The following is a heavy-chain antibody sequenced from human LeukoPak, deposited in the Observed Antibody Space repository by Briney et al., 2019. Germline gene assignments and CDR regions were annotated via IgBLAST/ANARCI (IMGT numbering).Heavy chain of an antibody. CDR3: ARGRVGQWLVDAFDI. Sequence: GESLKISCAASGFTFSSYWMSWVRQAPGKGLEWVANINQDGSEKYFVDSVRGRFTISRDNAKNSLYLHIDSLRAEDTAVYYCARGRVGQWLVDAFDIWGQGTMVTVSS. D-gene: IGHD6-19*01. CDR2: INQDGSEK. V-gene: IGHV3-7*01. CDR1: GFTFSSYW. J-gene: IGHJ3*02.